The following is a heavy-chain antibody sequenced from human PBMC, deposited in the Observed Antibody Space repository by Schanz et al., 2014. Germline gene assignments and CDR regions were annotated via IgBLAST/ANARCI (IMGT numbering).Heavy chain of an antibody. CDR1: GFTVSSNH. V-gene: IGHV3-66*01. CDR3: AREEGWGIAAAGPKHYYYGMDV. CDR2: IYSGIGA. J-gene: IGHJ6*02. Sequence: EVQLVESGGGLVKPGGSLRLSCAVSGFTVSSNHMSWVRQAPGKGLEWVSVIYSGIGAYYADSVKDRFTVSRDNSKNTVYLQMNRLRAEDTAVYYCAREEGWGIAAAGPKHYYYGMDVWGQGTTVTVSS. D-gene: IGHD6-13*01.